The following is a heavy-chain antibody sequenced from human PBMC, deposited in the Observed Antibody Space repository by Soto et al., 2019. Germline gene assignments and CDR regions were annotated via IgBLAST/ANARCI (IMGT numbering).Heavy chain of an antibody. Sequence: SETLSLTCTVSGGSISSGDYYWSWIRQTPGKGLEWIGYIYYSGSTYYNPSLKSRVTISVDTSKNQFSLKLSSVTAADTAVYYCARYSYGFFSWARKENWFDLWGQGTLVTVSS. CDR2: IYYSGST. CDR1: GGSISSGDYY. J-gene: IGHJ5*02. V-gene: IGHV4-30-4*01. CDR3: ARYSYGFFSWARKENWFDL. D-gene: IGHD5-18*01.